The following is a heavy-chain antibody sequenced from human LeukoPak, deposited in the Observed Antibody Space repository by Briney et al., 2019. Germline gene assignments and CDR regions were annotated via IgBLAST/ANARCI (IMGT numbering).Heavy chain of an antibody. V-gene: IGHV3-23*01. J-gene: IGHJ6*02. Sequence: PGGSLRLSCAASGFTFSNYAMSWVRQAPGKGLEWVSSIRTNGGSTYYADSVKGRFTISRDNSRNRLYPQMNSLRAEDTAVYYCAKDIVVAGYYGMDVWGQGTTVTVSS. CDR1: GFTFSNYA. CDR3: AKDIVVAGYYGMDV. CDR2: IRTNGGST. D-gene: IGHD2-21*01.